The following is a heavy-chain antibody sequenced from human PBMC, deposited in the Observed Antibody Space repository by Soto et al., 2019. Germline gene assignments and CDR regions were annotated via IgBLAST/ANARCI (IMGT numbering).Heavy chain of an antibody. D-gene: IGHD5-12*01. CDR3: AHSGYDFFEIDY. CDR1: GGSISSYY. CDR2: IYYSGST. J-gene: IGHJ4*02. Sequence: QVQLQESGPGLVKPSETLSLTCTVSGGSISSYYWSWIRQPPGKGLEWIGYIYYSGSTNYNPSLKSRVTISVDTSKNQFSLKLSSVTAADTAVYYWAHSGYDFFEIDYWGQGTLVTVSS. V-gene: IGHV4-59*01.